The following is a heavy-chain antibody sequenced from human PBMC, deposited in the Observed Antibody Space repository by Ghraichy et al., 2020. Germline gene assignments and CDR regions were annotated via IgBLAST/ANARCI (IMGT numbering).Heavy chain of an antibody. V-gene: IGHV4-34*01. CDR2: ITHTGSA. CDR1: GGSLSGNY. J-gene: IGHJ6*02. D-gene: IGHD2-2*02. CDR3: ARGEVAERYCSGTSCHTFYYYGMDV. Sequence: SETLSLTCGVYGGSLSGNYWGWIRQPPRKGLEWIGEITHTGSANYNPSLKSRVTISVDSSKNQLYLRLTSVTAADTAVYYCARGEVAERYCSGTSCHTFYYYGMDVWGQGATVTVSS.